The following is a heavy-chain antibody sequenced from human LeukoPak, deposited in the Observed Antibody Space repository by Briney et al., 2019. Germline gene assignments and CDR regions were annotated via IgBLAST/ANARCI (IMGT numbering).Heavy chain of an antibody. J-gene: IGHJ5*02. V-gene: IGHV3-30*02. D-gene: IGHD6-13*01. Sequence: PGGSLRLSCAASGFTFSDFGMHWVRQAPGKGLECVAFIRNDGSNDYYPDSVKGRFTISRDNSRTTLYLQMHSLRIEDTAVYYCAKGGSSSHNWFDPWGQGILVTVSS. CDR1: GFTFSDFG. CDR2: IRNDGSND. CDR3: AKGGSSSHNWFDP.